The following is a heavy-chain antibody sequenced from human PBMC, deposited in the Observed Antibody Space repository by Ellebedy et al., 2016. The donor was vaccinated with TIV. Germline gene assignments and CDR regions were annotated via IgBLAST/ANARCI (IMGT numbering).Heavy chain of an antibody. CDR3: ARDGGYHDFWSGYYIQY. V-gene: IGHV4-38-2*02. CDR2: VFHSGTT. J-gene: IGHJ4*02. CDR1: GYSISSGYY. D-gene: IGHD3-3*01. Sequence: SETLSLTCSVSGYSISSGYYWGWIRPSPGKGLEWIGCVFHSGTTYYKPSRKSRVTISIDTSKNQFSLQLNSVTAADTAVYYWARDGGYHDFWSGYYIQYWGQGTLVTVSS.